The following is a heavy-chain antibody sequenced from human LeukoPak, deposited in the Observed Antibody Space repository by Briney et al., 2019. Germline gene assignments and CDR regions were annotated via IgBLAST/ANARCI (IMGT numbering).Heavy chain of an antibody. D-gene: IGHD5-12*01. Sequence: GGSLRLSCAASGFTFSNYGLSWVRQAPGKGLEWVSAISGSGGSTYYADSVKGRFTISRDNSKNTLYLQMNSLRAEDTAVYYCAKGQPIVATEFDYWGQGTLVTVSS. V-gene: IGHV3-23*01. CDR1: GFTFSNYG. CDR3: AKGQPIVATEFDY. CDR2: ISGSGGST. J-gene: IGHJ4*02.